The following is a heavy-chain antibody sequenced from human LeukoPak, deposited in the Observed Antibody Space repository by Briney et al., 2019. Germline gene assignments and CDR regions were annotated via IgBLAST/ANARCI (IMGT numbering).Heavy chain of an antibody. CDR2: ISAYNGNT. CDR1: GGTFSSYA. Sequence: ASVKVSCKASGGTFSSYAISWVRQAPGQGLEWMGWISAYNGNTNYAQKLQGRVTMATDTSTSTAYMELRSLRSDDTAVYYCARGTGYSSSWYPVGEAFDIWGQGTMVTVSS. J-gene: IGHJ3*02. D-gene: IGHD6-13*01. CDR3: ARGTGYSSSWYPVGEAFDI. V-gene: IGHV1-18*01.